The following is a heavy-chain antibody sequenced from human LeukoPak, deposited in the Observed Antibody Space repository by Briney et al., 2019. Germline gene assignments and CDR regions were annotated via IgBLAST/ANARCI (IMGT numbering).Heavy chain of an antibody. CDR2: IDSGSGNI. V-gene: IGHV3-48*02. Sequence: GGSLRLSCAASGFTFSSHSMNWVRQAPGKGLEWLSYIDSGSGNIYYRDSVKGRFTISRDNAQDPLYLQMDSLRDEDTAVYYCAREDDDWGPNTLHVWGQGTVVTVSS. CDR1: GFTFSSHS. J-gene: IGHJ3*01. D-gene: IGHD7-27*01. CDR3: AREDDDWGPNTLHV.